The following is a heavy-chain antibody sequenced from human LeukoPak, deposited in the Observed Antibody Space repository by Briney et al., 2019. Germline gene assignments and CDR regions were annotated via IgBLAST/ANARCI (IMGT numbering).Heavy chain of an antibody. CDR3: ARGVSLGYSSSSPDY. CDR2: IWYDGSNE. V-gene: IGHV3-33*01. J-gene: IGHJ4*02. D-gene: IGHD6-13*01. CDR1: GFTFSSYG. Sequence: PGGSLRLSCAASGFTFSSYGMHWVRQAPGKGLEWVAVIWYDGSNEFYADSVRGRFTISRDNSKNTVFLQMNSLRAEDTAVYYCARGVSLGYSSSSPDYWGQGTLVTVSS.